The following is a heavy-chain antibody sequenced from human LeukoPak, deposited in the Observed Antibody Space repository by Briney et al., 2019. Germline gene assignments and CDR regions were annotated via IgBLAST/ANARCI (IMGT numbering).Heavy chain of an antibody. J-gene: IGHJ2*01. CDR1: GFTFDDYA. CDR2: ISWNSGSI. Sequence: GRSLRLSCAASGFTFDDYAMHWVRQAPGKGLEWVSGISWNSGSIGYADSVKGRFTISRDNAKNSLYLQMNSLRAEDTALYYCAKDMTTVTYGYFDLWGRGTLVTVSS. D-gene: IGHD4-17*01. V-gene: IGHV3-9*01. CDR3: AKDMTTVTYGYFDL.